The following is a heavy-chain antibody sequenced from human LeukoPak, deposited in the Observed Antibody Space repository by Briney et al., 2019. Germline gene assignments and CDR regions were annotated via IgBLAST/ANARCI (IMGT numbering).Heavy chain of an antibody. CDR1: GYTFTNYY. V-gene: IGHV1-46*01. Sequence: ASVKVSCKASGYTFTNYYMHWVRQAPGQGLEWMGIINPSGGITNYAQKFQGRVTMTRDMSTSTVYMELSSLRSEDTAVYYCARATEQLNAFDIWGQGTMVTVSS. CDR2: INPSGGIT. CDR3: ARATEQLNAFDI. D-gene: IGHD6-13*01. J-gene: IGHJ3*02.